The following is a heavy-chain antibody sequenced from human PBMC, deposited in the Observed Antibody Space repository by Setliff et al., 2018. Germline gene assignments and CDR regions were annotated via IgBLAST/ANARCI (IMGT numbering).Heavy chain of an antibody. CDR2: IYASWST. V-gene: IGHV4-61*09. Sequence: KTSETLSLTCTVSGDSINSRTNYWSWIRQPAGKGPEWIGHIYASWSTNYNPSLKSRVTISLDTFKNQFSLKLSSVTAADTAVYYCVRDRVVVLAGRRGSYFDYWGQGTLVTVSS. D-gene: IGHD2-15*01. J-gene: IGHJ4*02. CDR3: VRDRVVVLAGRRGSYFDY. CDR1: GDSINSRTNY.